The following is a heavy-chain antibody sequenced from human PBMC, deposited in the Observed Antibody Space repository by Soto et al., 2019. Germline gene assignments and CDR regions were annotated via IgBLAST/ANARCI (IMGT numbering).Heavy chain of an antibody. CDR3: GKGGADGFCSGGRCYFDY. J-gene: IGHJ4*02. CDR1: GFTFDDYA. D-gene: IGHD2-15*01. V-gene: IGHV3-9*01. CDR2: IRWNSNII. Sequence: EVQLVESGGGLVQPGRSLRLSCAASGFTFDDYAMHWVRRVPGKGQAWVSSIRWNSNIIGYADSVKGRFTISRDNAKNSLYLQMNSLRAEDTALYYCGKGGADGFCSGGRCYFDYWGQGTLVTVSS.